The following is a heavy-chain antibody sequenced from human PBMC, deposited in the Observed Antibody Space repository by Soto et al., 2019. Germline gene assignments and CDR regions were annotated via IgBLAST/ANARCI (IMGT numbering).Heavy chain of an antibody. CDR3: AKTANVCFSAFDI. J-gene: IGHJ3*02. CDR1: GFTFSSYA. CDR2: ISGSGGTT. Sequence: EVQLLESGGGLVQPGGSLRLSCAASGFTFSSYAMSWVRQAPGKGLEWVSAISGSGGTTYYADSVKGRFTFSRDNSKNTLYLQMNSLRAEDTAVYYCAKTANVCFSAFDILGQGTMVTVSS. V-gene: IGHV3-23*01. D-gene: IGHD7-27*01.